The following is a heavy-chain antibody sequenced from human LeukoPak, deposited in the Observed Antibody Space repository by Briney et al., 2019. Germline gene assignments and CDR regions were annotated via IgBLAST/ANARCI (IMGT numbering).Heavy chain of an antibody. Sequence: GGSLRLSCAASGVTFSDYYMSWIRQAPGKGLQWVSYIGTGGSITYYADSVKGRFTISRDNAKNSLYLQMNSPRVEDTAVYYCARILEGYHYYMDVWGKGTTVTVSS. CDR2: IGTGGSIT. CDR3: ARILEGYHYYMDV. V-gene: IGHV3-11*04. J-gene: IGHJ6*03. CDR1: GVTFSDYY.